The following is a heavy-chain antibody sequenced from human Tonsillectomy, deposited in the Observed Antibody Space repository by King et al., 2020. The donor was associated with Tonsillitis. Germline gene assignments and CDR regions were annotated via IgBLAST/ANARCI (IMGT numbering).Heavy chain of an antibody. CDR1: EFTFNYAW. Sequence: VQLVESGGGLVEPGRSLRLSCAASEFTFNYAWMNWVRQAPGKGLEWVGRIKRKSEGGTTDYAAPVKGRFIMSRDESKNPVYLQMNSLNTEDTAVYYCAGDSIRTNDYAFDIWGQGTMVTVS. D-gene: IGHD1-7*01. J-gene: IGHJ3*02. CDR3: AGDSIRTNDYAFDI. CDR2: IKRKSEGGTT. V-gene: IGHV3-15*01.